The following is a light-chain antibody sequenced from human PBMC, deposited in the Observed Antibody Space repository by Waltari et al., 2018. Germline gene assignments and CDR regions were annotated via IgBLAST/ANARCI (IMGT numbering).Light chain of an antibody. CDR1: QSISSY. CDR2: AAS. CDR3: QQSYSSPQNS. J-gene: IGKJ2*03. V-gene: IGKV1-39*01. Sequence: DIQMTQSPTSLSASVGDRVTLTCRASQSISSYLNWYQQKPGKAPKLLIYAASSLQGGVPSRFSGRGSGTDFTLTISSLQPEDSATYYCQQSYSSPQNSFGQGTKVEIK.